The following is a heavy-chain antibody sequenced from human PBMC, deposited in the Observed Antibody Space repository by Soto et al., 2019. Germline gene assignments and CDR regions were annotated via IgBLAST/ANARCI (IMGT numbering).Heavy chain of an antibody. J-gene: IGHJ3*02. CDR2: ISSSSSYI. CDR3: ARDLLDFWSGYYTGAFDI. V-gene: IGHV3-21*01. Sequence: GGSLRLSCAASGFTFSSYSMNWVRQAPGKGLEWVSSISSSSSYIYYADSVKGRFTISRDNAKNSLYLQMNSLRAEDTAAYYCARDLLDFWSGYYTGAFDIWGQGTMVTVS. D-gene: IGHD3-3*01. CDR1: GFTFSSYS.